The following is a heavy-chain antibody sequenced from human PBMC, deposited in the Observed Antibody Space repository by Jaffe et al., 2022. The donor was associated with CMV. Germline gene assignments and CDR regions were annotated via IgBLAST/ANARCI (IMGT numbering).Heavy chain of an antibody. J-gene: IGHJ4*02. D-gene: IGHD2-8*01. CDR1: GYTFTGYY. CDR2: INPTSGGT. V-gene: IGHV1-2*02. Sequence: QVQLVQSGAEVKKPGASVKVSCKASGYTFTGYYMHWVRQAPGQGLEWMGWINPTSGGTKFAQKFQGRVTMTRDTSISTTYVELSRLRSDDTAVYYCARSTGRWQMVIGDYWGQGTLVTVSS. CDR3: ARSTGRWQMVIGDY.